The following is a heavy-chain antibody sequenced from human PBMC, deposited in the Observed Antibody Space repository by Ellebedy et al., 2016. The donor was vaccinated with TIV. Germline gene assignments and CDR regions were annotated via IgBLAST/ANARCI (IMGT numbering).Heavy chain of an antibody. CDR1: GVSFSGYY. CDR2: INHSGST. V-gene: IGHV4-34*01. D-gene: IGHD2-15*01. CDR3: ASWGRRYCSGGTCYLSRYMDV. J-gene: IGHJ6*03. Sequence: SETLSLTCAVYGVSFSGYYWSWIRQPPGKGLKWIGEINHSGSTNYNPSLKSRVTISVETSKNQFSLKLRSLTAADTAVYYCASWGRRYCSGGTCYLSRYMDVWGKGTTVTVSS.